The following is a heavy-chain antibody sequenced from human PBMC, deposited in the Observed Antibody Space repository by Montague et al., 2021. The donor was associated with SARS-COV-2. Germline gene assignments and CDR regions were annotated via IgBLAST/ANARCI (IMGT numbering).Heavy chain of an antibody. Sequence: CAISGDSVSSNSAAWNWIRQSPSRGLEWLGRTNYRSKWHYDYAVSVKSRLIIIPNTSENQFSLQLNSVTPEDTAVYYCATEPLSGIYGDYPYYYYGMDVWGQGTTVTVSS. J-gene: IGHJ6*02. V-gene: IGHV6-1*01. D-gene: IGHD4-17*01. CDR2: TNYRSKWHY. CDR1: GDSVSSNSAA. CDR3: ATEPLSGIYGDYPYYYYGMDV.